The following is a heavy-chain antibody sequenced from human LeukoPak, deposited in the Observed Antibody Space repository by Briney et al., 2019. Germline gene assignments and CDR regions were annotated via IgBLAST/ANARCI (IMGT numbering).Heavy chain of an antibody. CDR3: ARGPYYYGSGSPSYYSDY. CDR2: INHSGST. V-gene: IGHV4-34*01. CDR1: GVSFSGYY. D-gene: IGHD3-10*01. J-gene: IGHJ4*02. Sequence: PSETLSLTCAVYGVSFSGYYWSWIRQPPGKGLEWIGEINHSGSTNYNPSLKSRVTISVDTSKNQFSLKLSSMTAADTAVYYCARGPYYYGSGSPSYYSDYWGQGTLVTVSS.